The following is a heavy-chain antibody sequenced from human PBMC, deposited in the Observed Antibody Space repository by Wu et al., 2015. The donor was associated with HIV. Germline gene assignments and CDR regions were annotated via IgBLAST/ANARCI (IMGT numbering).Heavy chain of an antibody. CDR3: AREMFGVRKGGALGRLYI. Sequence: QVQLVQSGTEVKKPGSSVKVSCKASGGTFNSYAISWVRQAPGQGLEWMGGIIPTFGTPNYAQKFQGRVTINTDESTSTAYMELRRLRSEDTAVYYCAREMFGVRKGGALGRLYIWGQGTMVTVSS. CDR1: GGTFNSYA. V-gene: IGHV1-69*05. CDR2: IIPTFGTP. J-gene: IGHJ3*02. D-gene: IGHD3-10*02.